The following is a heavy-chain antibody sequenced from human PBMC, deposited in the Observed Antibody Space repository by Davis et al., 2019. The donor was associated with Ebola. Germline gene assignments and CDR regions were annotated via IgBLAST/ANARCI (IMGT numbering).Heavy chain of an antibody. J-gene: IGHJ4*02. D-gene: IGHD1-26*01. CDR1: GFTYTNYW. CDR3: ARKSGIDY. CDR2: ISYDGSNK. V-gene: IGHV3-30-3*01. Sequence: GESLKISCAASGFTYTNYWMSWVRQAPGKGLEWVAVISYDGSNKYYADSVKGRFTISRDNSKNTLYLQMNSLRAEDTAVYYCARKSGIDYWGQGTLVTVSS.